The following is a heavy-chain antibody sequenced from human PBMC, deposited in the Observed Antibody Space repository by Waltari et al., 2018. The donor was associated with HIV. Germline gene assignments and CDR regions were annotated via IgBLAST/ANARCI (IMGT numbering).Heavy chain of an antibody. V-gene: IGHV3-33*01. Sequence: VQLEESGGGVVQPGRSRRLSCAASGFRVSDYGMHWVRQAPGKGLRWVAVIWYSGSKKEYAGSVECRFTIYKGYTKNTVFLQKNSLRVDDTADYLGARVPFCSSWSADSCDVWGPGTRVTVSS. CDR2: IWYSGSKK. CDR1: GFRVSDYG. CDR3: ARVPFCSSWSADSCDV. J-gene: IGHJ3*01. D-gene: IGHD6-6*01.